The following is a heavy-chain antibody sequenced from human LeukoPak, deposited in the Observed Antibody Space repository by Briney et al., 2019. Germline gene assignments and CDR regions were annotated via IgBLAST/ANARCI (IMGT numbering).Heavy chain of an antibody. CDR2: ISAYNGNT. V-gene: IGHV1-18*01. CDR1: GYIFTNYG. CDR3: ARAYYDSSGSDYFQH. D-gene: IGHD3-22*01. Sequence: ASVKVSCKASGYIFTNYGISWVRQAPGQGLEWMGWISAYNGNTNCAQKLQDRVTMTTDTSTSTAYMELRSLRSDDTAVYYCARAYYDSSGSDYFQHWGQGTLVTVSS. J-gene: IGHJ1*01.